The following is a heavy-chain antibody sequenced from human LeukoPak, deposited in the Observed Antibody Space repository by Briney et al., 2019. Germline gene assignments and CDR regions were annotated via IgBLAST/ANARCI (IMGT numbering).Heavy chain of an antibody. CDR1: GGSISSYQ. D-gene: IGHD7-27*01. V-gene: IGHV4-4*07. Sequence: PSETLSLTCTVSGGSISSYQWSWIRQPAGKGLEWIGRIYTSGSSNYNPSLKSRVTMSVDTSKNQFSLKLSSVTAADTAVYYCARDFILGNAFDIWGQGTMVTVSS. CDR2: IYTSGSS. CDR3: ARDFILGNAFDI. J-gene: IGHJ3*02.